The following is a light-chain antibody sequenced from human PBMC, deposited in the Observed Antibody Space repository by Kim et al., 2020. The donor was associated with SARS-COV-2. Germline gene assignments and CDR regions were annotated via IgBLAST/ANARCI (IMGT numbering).Light chain of an antibody. CDR3: HQYYSSPPS. CDR1: QTILYNSNNQNY. V-gene: IGKV4-1*01. Sequence: ATLNCKSIQTILYNSNNQNYLASYRQQPGQPPQVLIYCASTRESGVPDRLSGSGSGTDFTLSISSLQAEDVAVYYCHQYYSSPPSFGQGTKLEI. CDR2: CAS. J-gene: IGKJ2*03.